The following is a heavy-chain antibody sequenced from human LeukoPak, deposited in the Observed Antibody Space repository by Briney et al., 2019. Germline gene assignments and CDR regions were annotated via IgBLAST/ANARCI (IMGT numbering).Heavy chain of an antibody. Sequence: SETLSLTCAVSGYSISSGYYWGWIRQPPGKGLEWIGSIYHSGSTYYNPSLKSRVTISVDTSKNQFSLKLSSVTAADTAVYYCARQVVTMIQYYYYYYMDVWGKGTTVTVSS. J-gene: IGHJ6*03. CDR2: IYHSGST. CDR1: GYSISSGYY. D-gene: IGHD3-22*01. V-gene: IGHV4-38-2*01. CDR3: ARQVVTMIQYYYYYYMDV.